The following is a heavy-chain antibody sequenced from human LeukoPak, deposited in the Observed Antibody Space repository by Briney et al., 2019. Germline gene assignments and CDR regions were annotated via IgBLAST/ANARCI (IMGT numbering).Heavy chain of an antibody. CDR2: MNPNSGNT. Sequence: ASVKVSCKASGYTFTSYDINWVRQATGQGLEWMGWMNPNSGNTGYAQKFQGRVTMTRNTSISTAYMELSSLRSEDTAVYYCARGRYSSSWHIQYYYYYGMDVWGQGTTVTASS. CDR1: GYTFTSYD. V-gene: IGHV1-8*01. CDR3: ARGRYSSSWHIQYYYYYGMDV. D-gene: IGHD6-13*01. J-gene: IGHJ6*02.